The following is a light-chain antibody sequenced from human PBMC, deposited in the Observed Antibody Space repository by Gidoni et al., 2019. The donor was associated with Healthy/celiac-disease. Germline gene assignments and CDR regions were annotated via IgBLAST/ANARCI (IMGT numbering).Light chain of an antibody. CDR3: QQYYSTPHT. J-gene: IGKJ2*01. CDR1: QSVLYSSNNKNY. V-gene: IGKV4-1*01. CDR2: WAS. Sequence: DNVMTETPDSLAVSLGERATSNCKSSQSVLYSSNNKNYLAWYQQKPGQPPKLLIYWASTRESGVPDRFSGSGSGTDFTLTISSLQAEDVAVYYCQQYYSTPHTFGQGTKLEIK.